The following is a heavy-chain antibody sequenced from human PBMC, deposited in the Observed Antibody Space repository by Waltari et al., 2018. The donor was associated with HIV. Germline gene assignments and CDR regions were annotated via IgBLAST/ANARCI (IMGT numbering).Heavy chain of an antibody. J-gene: IGHJ4*02. V-gene: IGHV4-34*01. CDR1: GGSFTNFY. CDR3: ARRGSSASPLTL. CDR2: INHGGDT. Sequence: QVQLQQWGAGLLKPSETLSLTCSVYGGSFTNFYWTLIRQTPDEGLQWIGEINHGGDTNVNPSLKSRVIMSIDTSKYEISLNLTSVSVADTALYFCARRGSSASPLTLWGRGSRVTVSS. D-gene: IGHD3-10*01.